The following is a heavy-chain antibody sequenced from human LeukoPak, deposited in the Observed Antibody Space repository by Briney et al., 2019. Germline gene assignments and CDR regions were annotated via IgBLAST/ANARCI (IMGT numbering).Heavy chain of an antibody. D-gene: IGHD2-15*01. Sequence: PGGSLRLSCAASGFTFSSYWVSWVRQAPGKGLEWVANIKQDGSEKYYVDSVKGRFTISRDNAKNSLYLQMNSLRAEDTAVYYCARGGTCSGGSCYSREGWFDPWGQGTLVTVSS. CDR1: GFTFSSYW. CDR2: IKQDGSEK. CDR3: ARGGTCSGGSCYSREGWFDP. V-gene: IGHV3-7*01. J-gene: IGHJ5*02.